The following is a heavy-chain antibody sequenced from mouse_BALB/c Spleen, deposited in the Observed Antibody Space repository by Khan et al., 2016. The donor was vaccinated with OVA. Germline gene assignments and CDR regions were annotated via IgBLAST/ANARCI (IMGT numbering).Heavy chain of an antibody. CDR3: ARRGCGNYWFAY. CDR1: GFNIKDYY. CDR2: IDPENGNT. J-gene: IGHJ3*01. D-gene: IGHD2-1*01. Sequence: VQLQQSGAELVRPGALVKLSCKASGFNIKDYYMLWVKQRPEQGLEWIGWIDPENGNTIYDPKFQGKASITADTSSNTAYLQLSSLTSEDTAVYYCARRGCGNYWFAYWGQGTLVTVSA. V-gene: IGHV14-1*02.